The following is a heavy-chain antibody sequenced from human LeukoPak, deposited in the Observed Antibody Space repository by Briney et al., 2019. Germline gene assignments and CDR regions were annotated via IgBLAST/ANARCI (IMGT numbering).Heavy chain of an antibody. D-gene: IGHD3-10*01. V-gene: IGHV3-48*03. CDR1: GFTFSSHE. Sequence: QPGGSLILSCAASGFTFSSHEMNWVRQAPGKGLEWVSYISSSGSTIYYADSVKGRFTISRDNAKNSLYLQMNSLRAEDTAVYYCARDPESMVRGWFDPWGQGTLVTVSS. CDR3: ARDPESMVRGWFDP. J-gene: IGHJ5*02. CDR2: ISSSGSTI.